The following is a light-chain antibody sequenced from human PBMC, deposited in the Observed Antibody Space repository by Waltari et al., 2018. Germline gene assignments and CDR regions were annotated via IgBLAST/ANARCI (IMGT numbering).Light chain of an antibody. CDR3: SSYATTRVI. CDR1: GSDLGGTKY. CDR2: DVT. V-gene: IGLV2-14*03. Sequence: QSALPQPASVSGTPGQSITISCSGTGSDLGGTKYVSWYQQHPGEAPKVIIYDVTSRPSGVSERFSGSKSGNTAFLTISGLQAEDEADYYCSSYATTRVIFGGGTKVTVL. J-gene: IGLJ2*01.